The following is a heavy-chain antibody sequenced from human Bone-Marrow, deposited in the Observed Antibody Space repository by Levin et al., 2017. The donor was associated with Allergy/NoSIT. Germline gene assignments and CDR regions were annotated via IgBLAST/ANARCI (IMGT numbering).Heavy chain of an antibody. J-gene: IGHJ5*01. D-gene: IGHD6-13*01. V-gene: IGHV3-9*01. Sequence: GGSLRLSCTASGITFDDYAMHWVRQAPGRGLEWVATIAWNSAGIVYADSVKGRFTISRDNAKNSLYLQLNSLRVEDTAFYYCATSAIGYINWFDSWGQGTLVAVSS. CDR3: ATSAIGYINWFDS. CDR1: GITFDDYA. CDR2: IAWNSAGI.